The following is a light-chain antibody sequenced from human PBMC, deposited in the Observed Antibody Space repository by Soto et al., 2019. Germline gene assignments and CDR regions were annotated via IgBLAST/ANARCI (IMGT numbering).Light chain of an antibody. CDR3: QQSYITPLT. Sequence: DIQMTQSPSSLSASVGDRVTITCRASQSINKFLNWYQQKPGQAPKLLIYAAASLQSGVPSRFSGSGSGPDFTLTISSLQPEDFATYYCQQSYITPLTFGGGTKVDVK. V-gene: IGKV1-39*01. J-gene: IGKJ4*01. CDR1: QSINKF. CDR2: AAA.